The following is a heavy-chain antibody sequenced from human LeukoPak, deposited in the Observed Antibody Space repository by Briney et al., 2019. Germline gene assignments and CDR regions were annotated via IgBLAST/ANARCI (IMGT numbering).Heavy chain of an antibody. J-gene: IGHJ6*02. CDR1: GFTFSSYG. D-gene: IGHD2-15*01. CDR2: IWYDGSNK. Sequence: GRSLRLSCAASGFTFSSYGMHWVRQAPGKGLEWVAVIWYDGSNKYYADSVKGRFTISRDNSKNTLYLQMNSLRAEDTAVYYCAKQKSASNYYYYYSMDLWGQGTTVTVSS. CDR3: AKQKSASNYYYYYSMDL. V-gene: IGHV3-33*06.